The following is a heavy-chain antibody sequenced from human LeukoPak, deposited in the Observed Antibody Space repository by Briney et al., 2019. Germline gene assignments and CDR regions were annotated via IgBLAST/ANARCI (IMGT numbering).Heavy chain of an antibody. V-gene: IGHV4-34*01. CDR1: GGSFSGYY. Sequence: SETLSLTCAVYGGSFSGYYWSWICQPPGKGLEWIGEINHSGSTNYNPSLKSRVTISVDTSKNQFSLKLSSVTAADTAVYYCARRQWLRKYNWFDPWGQGTLVTVSS. CDR2: INHSGST. CDR3: ARRQWLRKYNWFDP. D-gene: IGHD5-12*01. J-gene: IGHJ5*02.